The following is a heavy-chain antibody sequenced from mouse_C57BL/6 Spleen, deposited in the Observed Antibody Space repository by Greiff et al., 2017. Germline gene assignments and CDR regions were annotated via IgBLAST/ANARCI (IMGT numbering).Heavy chain of an antibody. V-gene: IGHV1-61*01. CDR3: AWAITTEVGEYYFDY. CDR2: IHPSDSET. D-gene: IGHD1-1*01. CDR1: GYTFTSYW. J-gene: IGHJ2*01. Sequence: QVQLKQPGAELVRPGSSVKLSCKASGYTFTSYWMDWVKQRPGQGLEWIGNIHPSDSETHYNQKFKDKATLTVDKSSSTAYMQLSSLTSEASAVXSCAWAITTEVGEYYFDYWGQGTTLTVSS.